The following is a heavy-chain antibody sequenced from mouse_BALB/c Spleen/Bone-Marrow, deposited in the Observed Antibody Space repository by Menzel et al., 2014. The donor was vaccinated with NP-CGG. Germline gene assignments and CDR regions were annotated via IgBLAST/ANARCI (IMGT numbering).Heavy chain of an antibody. D-gene: IGHD3-3*01. CDR2: IHPNSGIT. V-gene: IGHV1S130*01. Sequence: VQLQQSGSALVRPEDSVILFCSASGYPLFSTRIPWVKLRSGQGLVWLGEIHPNSGITKYDAPLKGMAILTVDTSSSTNCVDLSSLSSDNSAVYFCAIDVVGCAMDYWIQGPSGAGS. CDR3: AIDVVGCAMDY. J-gene: IGHJ4*01. CDR1: GYPLFSTR.